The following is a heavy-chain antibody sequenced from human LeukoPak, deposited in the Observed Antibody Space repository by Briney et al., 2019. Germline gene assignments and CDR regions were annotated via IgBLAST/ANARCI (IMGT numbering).Heavy chain of an antibody. V-gene: IGHV1-69*06. CDR2: IIPIFGTA. CDR3: ARASGYSSSWSGDY. J-gene: IGHJ4*02. D-gene: IGHD6-13*01. CDR1: GGTFSSYA. Sequence: SVKVSCKASGGTFSSYAISWVRQAPGQGLEWMGGIIPIFGTANYAQKFQGRVTITADKSTSTAYMELRSLRSDDTAVYYCARASGYSSSWSGDYWGQGTLVTVSS.